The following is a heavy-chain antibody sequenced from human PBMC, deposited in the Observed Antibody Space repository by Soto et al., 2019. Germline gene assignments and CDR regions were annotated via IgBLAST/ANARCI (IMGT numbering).Heavy chain of an antibody. V-gene: IGHV3-23*01. CDR3: AKARYYDFWSGYYILDY. D-gene: IGHD3-3*01. Sequence: GSLRLSCAASGFTFSSYAMSWVRQAPGKGLEWVSAISGSGGSTYYADSVKGRFTISRDNSKNTLYLQMNSLRAEDTAVYYCAKARYYDFWSGYYILDYWGQGTLVTVSS. J-gene: IGHJ4*02. CDR2: ISGSGGST. CDR1: GFTFSSYA.